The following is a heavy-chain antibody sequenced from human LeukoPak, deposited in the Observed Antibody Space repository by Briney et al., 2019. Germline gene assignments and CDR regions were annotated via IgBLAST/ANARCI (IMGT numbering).Heavy chain of an antibody. D-gene: IGHD6-13*01. CDR2: ISSSSSYI. CDR1: GFTFSSYE. CDR3: ARIMTQQMVFDY. J-gene: IGHJ4*02. V-gene: IGHV3-21*05. Sequence: PGGSLRLSCAASGFTFSSYEMNWVRQAPGKGLEWVSFISSSSSYIYYADSVKDRFTISRDNAKNSLYLQMNSLRAEDTAVYYCARIMTQQMVFDYWGQGTLVTVSS.